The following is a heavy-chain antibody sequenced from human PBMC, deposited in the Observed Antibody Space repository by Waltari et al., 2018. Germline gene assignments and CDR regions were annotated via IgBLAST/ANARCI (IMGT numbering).Heavy chain of an antibody. V-gene: IGHV4-59*01. J-gene: IGHJ3*02. Sequence: QVQLQESGPGLVKPSETLSPTCTVPGGSIRSYYWSWIRQPPGKGLEWIGYIYYSGSTNYNPSLKSRVTISVDTSKNQFSLKLSSVTAADTAVYYCAKRGLGYAFDIWGQGTLVTVSS. CDR2: IYYSGST. D-gene: IGHD3-9*01. CDR3: AKRGLGYAFDI. CDR1: GGSIRSYY.